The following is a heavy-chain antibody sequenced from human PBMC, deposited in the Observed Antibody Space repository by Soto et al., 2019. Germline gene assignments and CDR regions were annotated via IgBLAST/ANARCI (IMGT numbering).Heavy chain of an antibody. CDR3: ARIGNDGYHYDY. J-gene: IGHJ4*02. CDR2: MYHSGST. Sequence: SETLSLTCTVSGGSISSGGYYWSWIRQHPGKGLEWIGYMYHSGSTYYKPSLKSRVTISVDRSKTQFSLKLSSVTAAATAVYCCARIGNDGYHYDYWGQGTLVTVSS. CDR1: GGSISSGGYY. D-gene: IGHD5-12*01. V-gene: IGHV4-30-2*01.